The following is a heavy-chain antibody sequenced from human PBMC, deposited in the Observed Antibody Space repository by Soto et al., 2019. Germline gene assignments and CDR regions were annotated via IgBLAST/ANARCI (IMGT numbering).Heavy chain of an antibody. CDR1: GGTFSSYA. Sequence: SVKVSCTASGGTFSSYAISWVRQAPGQGLEWMGGIIPIFGTANYAQKFQGRVTITADESTSTAYMELSSLRSEDTAVYYCARDHSEIFGEESYYYGMDVWGQGTTVTVSS. CDR2: IIPIFGTA. J-gene: IGHJ6*02. V-gene: IGHV1-69*13. CDR3: ARDHSEIFGEESYYYGMDV. D-gene: IGHD3-3*01.